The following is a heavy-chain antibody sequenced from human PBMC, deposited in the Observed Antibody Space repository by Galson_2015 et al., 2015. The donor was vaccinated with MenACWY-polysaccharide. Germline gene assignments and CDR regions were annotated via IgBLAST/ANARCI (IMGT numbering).Heavy chain of an antibody. J-gene: IGHJ3*02. CDR1: GFSLSSFW. V-gene: IGHV3-7*05. CDR3: ARGEAAAGNVFDI. D-gene: IGHD6-13*01. CDR2: IKQDGSEK. Sequence: SLRLSCAASGFSLSSFWMSWVRRAPGKGLEWVANIKQDGSEKYYVDSVKGRFTISRDNAKNSLYLQMNSLRAEDTAVYYCARGEAAAGNVFDIWGQGTMVTVSS.